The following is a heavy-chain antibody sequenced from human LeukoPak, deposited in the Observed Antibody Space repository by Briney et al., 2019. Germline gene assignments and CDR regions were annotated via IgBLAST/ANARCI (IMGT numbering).Heavy chain of an antibody. Sequence: PSETLSLTCAVSGYSISSGYYWGWIRQPPGKGVEWIGSVYHSGSTYYSPSLQSRATISVDTSKNQFPLKLSSVTAADTAVYYCARKGYQLLSTNWFDPWGQGTLVTVSS. V-gene: IGHV4-38-2*01. J-gene: IGHJ5*02. CDR3: ARKGYQLLSTNWFDP. D-gene: IGHD2-2*01. CDR2: VYHSGST. CDR1: GYSISSGYY.